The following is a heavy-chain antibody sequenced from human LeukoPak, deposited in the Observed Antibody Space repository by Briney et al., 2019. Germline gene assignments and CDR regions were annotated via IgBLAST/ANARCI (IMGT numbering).Heavy chain of an antibody. D-gene: IGHD4-11*01. CDR1: GFTFSSYT. CDR3: ARATTVGGTKDSGVGY. Sequence: PGGSLRLSCAASGFTFSSYTMNWVRQAPGQGLEWVSSIDRTSSLIYYADTVRGRFTISRDNAKNSLNLQMNSLKGEDTAVYCCARATTVGGTKDSGVGYCGQGTLVTASS. CDR2: IDRTSSLI. J-gene: IGHJ4*02. V-gene: IGHV3-21*01.